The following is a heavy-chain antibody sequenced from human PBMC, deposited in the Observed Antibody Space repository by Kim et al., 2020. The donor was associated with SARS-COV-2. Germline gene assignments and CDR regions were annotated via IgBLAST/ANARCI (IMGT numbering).Heavy chain of an antibody. J-gene: IGHJ4*02. Sequence: GGSLRLSCAASGFTFSSYGMHWVRQAPGKGLEWVAVISYDGSNKDYADSVKGRFTISRDNSKNTLYLQMNRLRAEDTAVYYCAKGGAQSRSWPRVEYWGQGTLGTVSS. V-gene: IGHV3-30*18. CDR1: GFTFSSYG. D-gene: IGHD6-13*01. CDR2: ISYDGSNK. CDR3: AKGGAQSRSWPRVEY.